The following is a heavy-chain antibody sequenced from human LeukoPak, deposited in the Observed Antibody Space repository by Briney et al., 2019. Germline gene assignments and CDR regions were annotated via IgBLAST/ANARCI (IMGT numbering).Heavy chain of an antibody. CDR2: ISGSGGST. D-gene: IGHD3-10*01. Sequence: GGSLRLSCAASGFTFSSYAISWVRQAPGKGLEWVSAISGSGGSTYYADSVKGRFTISRDNSKNTLYLQMNSLRAEDTAVYYCAKDRDYGSGSYPYYFDYWGQGTLVTVSS. CDR1: GFTFSSYA. V-gene: IGHV3-23*01. J-gene: IGHJ4*02. CDR3: AKDRDYGSGSYPYYFDY.